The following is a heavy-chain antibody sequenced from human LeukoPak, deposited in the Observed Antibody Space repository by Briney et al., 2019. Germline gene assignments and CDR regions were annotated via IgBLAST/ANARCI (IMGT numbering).Heavy chain of an antibody. D-gene: IGHD1-26*01. CDR2: ISNKGGRT. J-gene: IGHJ4*02. V-gene: IGHV3-64*04. Sequence: GGSLRLSCAASGFTFSTYAMHWVRQAPGKGLEYVSGISNKGGRTYYANSVKGRFTISRDNAKNSLYLQMNSLRAEDTALYYCAKGGVGPYDYWGQGTLVTVSS. CDR1: GFTFSTYA. CDR3: AKGGVGPYDY.